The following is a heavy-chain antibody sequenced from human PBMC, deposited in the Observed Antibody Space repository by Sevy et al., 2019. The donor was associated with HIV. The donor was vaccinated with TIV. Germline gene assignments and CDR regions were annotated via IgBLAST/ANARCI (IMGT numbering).Heavy chain of an antibody. CDR2: ISNSGTTI. Sequence: GGSLRLSCAASGFTFSSYEMNWVRQAPGKGLEWVSHISNSGTTISYSDSVKGRFTISRDNARNSLYLQVNSLRAEDTAVYYCARDLPPSATTVAHFDCWGQGTLVTVSS. V-gene: IGHV3-48*03. J-gene: IGHJ4*02. D-gene: IGHD4-17*01. CDR1: GFTFSSYE. CDR3: ARDLPPSATTVAHFDC.